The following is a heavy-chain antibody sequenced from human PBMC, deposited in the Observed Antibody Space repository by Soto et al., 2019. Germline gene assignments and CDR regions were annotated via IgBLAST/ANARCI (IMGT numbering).Heavy chain of an antibody. CDR3: ATIPTGPLVVVTAFDY. Sequence: ASEKVSCKVSGYTLTELSMHWVRQAPGKGLEWMGGFDPEDGETIYAQKFQGRVTMTEDTSTDTAYMELSSLRSEDTAVYYCATIPTGPLVVVTAFDYWGQGTLVTVSS. D-gene: IGHD2-21*02. J-gene: IGHJ4*02. V-gene: IGHV1-24*01. CDR2: FDPEDGET. CDR1: GYTLTELS.